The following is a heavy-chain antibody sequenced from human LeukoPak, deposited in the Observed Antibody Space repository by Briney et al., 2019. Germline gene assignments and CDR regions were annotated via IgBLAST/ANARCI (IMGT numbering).Heavy chain of an antibody. D-gene: IGHD3-10*01. Sequence: KPGGSLRLSCAASGFTFSSYSMNWVRQAPGKGLEWVSSISSSSSYIYYADSVKGRFTISRDNAKNSLYLQMNSLRAEDTAVYYCARDYYGSGSARCFDIWGQGTMVTVSS. CDR3: ARDYYGSGSARCFDI. V-gene: IGHV3-21*01. CDR1: GFTFSSYS. CDR2: ISSSSSYI. J-gene: IGHJ3*02.